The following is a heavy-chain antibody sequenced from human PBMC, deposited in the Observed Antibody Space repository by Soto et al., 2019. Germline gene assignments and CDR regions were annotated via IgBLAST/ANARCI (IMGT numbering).Heavy chain of an antibody. V-gene: IGHV3-9*01. CDR2: ISWNSGSI. D-gene: IGHD6-19*01. Sequence: EVQLVESGGGLVQPGRSLRLSCAASGFTFDDYAMHWVRQAPGKGLEWVSGISWNSGSIGYADSVKGRFTISRDNAKNSLYLQMNSLRAEDTALYYCAKDRGLVLSFYFAYWGQVTLVTVSS. CDR1: GFTFDDYA. J-gene: IGHJ4*02. CDR3: AKDRGLVLSFYFAY.